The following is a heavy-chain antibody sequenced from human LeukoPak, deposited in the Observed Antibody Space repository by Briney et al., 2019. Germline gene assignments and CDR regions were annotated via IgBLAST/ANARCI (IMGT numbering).Heavy chain of an antibody. Sequence: QPGRSLRLSCAASGFTFDDYAMHWVRQAPGKGLEWVSGISWNSGSIGYADSVKGRFTISRDNAKNSLYLQMNSLRAEDTAVYYCAERGAEVGATVAPGDYWGQGTLVTVSS. CDR3: AERGAEVGATVAPGDY. D-gene: IGHD1-26*01. CDR1: GFTFDDYA. CDR2: ISWNSGSI. V-gene: IGHV3-9*01. J-gene: IGHJ4*02.